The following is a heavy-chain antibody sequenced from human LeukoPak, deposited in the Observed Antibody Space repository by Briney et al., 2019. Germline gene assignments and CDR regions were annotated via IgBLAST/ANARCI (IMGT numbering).Heavy chain of an antibody. V-gene: IGHV4-59*01. CDR2: IYYSGST. CDR1: GGSISSYY. Sequence: PSETLSLTCTVSGGSISSYYWSWIRQPPGKGLEWIGYIYYSGSTNYNPSLESRVTISVDTSKNQFSLKLGSVTAADTAVYYCARDPDYWGQGTLVTVSS. CDR3: ARDPDY. J-gene: IGHJ4*02.